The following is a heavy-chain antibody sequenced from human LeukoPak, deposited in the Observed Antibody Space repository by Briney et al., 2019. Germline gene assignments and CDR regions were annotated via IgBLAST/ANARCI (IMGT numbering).Heavy chain of an antibody. Sequence: GASVKVSCKASGYTFTGYYMHWVRQAPGQGLEWMGWINPNSGGTNYAQKFQGRVTMTRDTSISTAYMELSRLRSDDTAVYYCARASGYRGYYDFWSGYSANWFDPWGQGTLVTVSS. CDR3: ARASGYRGYYDFWSGYSANWFDP. J-gene: IGHJ5*02. D-gene: IGHD3-3*01. V-gene: IGHV1-2*02. CDR1: GYTFTGYY. CDR2: INPNSGGT.